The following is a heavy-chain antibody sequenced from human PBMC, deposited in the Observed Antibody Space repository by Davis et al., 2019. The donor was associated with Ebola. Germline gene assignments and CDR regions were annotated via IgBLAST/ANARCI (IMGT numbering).Heavy chain of an antibody. Sequence: LRLSCTVSGGSISSGGYYWSWIRQHPGKGLEWIGYIYYSGSTYYNPSLKSRVTISVDTSKNQFSLKLSSVTAADTAVYYCARGGIGPSVSGDIWGQGTMVTVSS. CDR1: GGSISSGGYY. V-gene: IGHV4-31*03. CDR3: ARGGIGPSVSGDI. J-gene: IGHJ3*02. D-gene: IGHD3-16*01. CDR2: IYYSGST.